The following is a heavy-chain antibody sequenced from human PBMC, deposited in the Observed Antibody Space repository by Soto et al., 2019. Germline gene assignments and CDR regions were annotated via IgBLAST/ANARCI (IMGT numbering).Heavy chain of an antibody. J-gene: IGHJ4*02. D-gene: IGHD2-2*03. CDR1: GYSISSYS. Sequence: PSETLSLTCTVSGYSISSYSWSWIRQRPGKGLEWIGNIHYNGNTKYSPSLKSRVTMSVDTSKNHFSLKLISVTTADTAVYFCAREGNLGRWIQPLDSWGQGTLVTSPQ. V-gene: IGHV4-59*01. CDR3: AREGNLGRWIQPLDS. CDR2: IHYNGNT.